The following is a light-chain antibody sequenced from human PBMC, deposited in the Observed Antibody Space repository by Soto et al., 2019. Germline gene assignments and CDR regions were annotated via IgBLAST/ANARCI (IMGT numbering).Light chain of an antibody. CDR3: QQYRTSPFT. CDR1: QTFSSNF. Sequence: EIMLTQSPGTLSLSPGERATLSCRASQTFSSNFLAWYQQKPGQAPRLLIYGASRRATGIPDRFTGSASGTDFTLTISRLEPEDFAVYFCQQYRTSPFTFGQGTNLEIK. CDR2: GAS. J-gene: IGKJ2*01. V-gene: IGKV3-20*01.